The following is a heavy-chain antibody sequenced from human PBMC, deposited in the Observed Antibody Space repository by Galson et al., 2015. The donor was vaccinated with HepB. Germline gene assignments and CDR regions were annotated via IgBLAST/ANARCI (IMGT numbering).Heavy chain of an antibody. CDR2: FDPEDGKI. CDR1: GYTFTYLS. Sequence: SVKVSCKVSGYTFTYLSMHWVRQPPGTGLEWMGGFDPEDGKIIYAQKFQGRVTMTEDPSADTAYMELSGLRSEDTAVYYCTTLSGSYSLDSWGQGTLVTVSS. D-gene: IGHD1-26*01. V-gene: IGHV1-24*01. CDR3: TTLSGSYSLDS. J-gene: IGHJ5*01.